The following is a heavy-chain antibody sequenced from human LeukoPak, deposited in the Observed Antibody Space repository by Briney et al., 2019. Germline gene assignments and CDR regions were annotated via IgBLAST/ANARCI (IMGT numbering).Heavy chain of an antibody. CDR1: GFTFSNAW. CDR3: TTDRPIPPYDYSNMYYFDY. J-gene: IGHJ4*02. CDR2: IKSKTDGGTT. V-gene: IGHV3-15*01. Sequence: GGSLRLSCAASGFTFSNAWMSWVRQAPGKGLEWVGRIKSKTDGGTTDYAAPVKGRFTISRDDSRNTLYLQMNSLKTEDTAVYYCTTDRPIPPYDYSNMYYFDYWGQGTLVTVSS. D-gene: IGHD4-11*01.